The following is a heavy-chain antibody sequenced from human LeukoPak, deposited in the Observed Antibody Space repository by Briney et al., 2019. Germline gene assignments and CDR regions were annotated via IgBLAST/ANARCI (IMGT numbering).Heavy chain of an antibody. Sequence: GASVKVSCTASGYTFTGYYMHWVRQAPGQGLEWMGWINPNSGGTNYAQKFQGRVTMTRDTSISTAYMELSRLRSDDTAVYYCARDAAYCGGDCLDYYYMDVWGKGTTVTVSS. J-gene: IGHJ6*03. V-gene: IGHV1-2*02. CDR2: INPNSGGT. CDR1: GYTFTGYY. D-gene: IGHD2-21*01. CDR3: ARDAAYCGGDCLDYYYMDV.